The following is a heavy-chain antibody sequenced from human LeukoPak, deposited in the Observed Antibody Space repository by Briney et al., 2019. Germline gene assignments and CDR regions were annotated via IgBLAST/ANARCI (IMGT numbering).Heavy chain of an antibody. CDR3: ATAPRLLWFGEYPLYY. V-gene: IGHV1-24*01. J-gene: IGHJ4*02. D-gene: IGHD3-10*01. CDR2: SDPEDGET. CDR1: GYTLTELS. Sequence: APVKVSCKVSGYTLTELSMHWVRQAPGKGLEWMGGSDPEDGETIYAQKFQGRVTMTEDTSTDTAYMELSSLRSEDTAVYYCATAPRLLWFGEYPLYYWGQGTLVTVSS.